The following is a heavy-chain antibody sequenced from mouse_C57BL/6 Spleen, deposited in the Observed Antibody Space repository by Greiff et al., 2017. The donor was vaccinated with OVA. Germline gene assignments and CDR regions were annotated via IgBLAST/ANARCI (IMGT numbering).Heavy chain of an antibody. D-gene: IGHD2-4*01. Sequence: VQWVESGAELARPGASVKMSCKASGYTFTSYTMHWVKQRPGQGLEWIGYINPSSGYTKYNQKFKDKATLTADKSSSTAYMQLSSLTSEDSAVYYCAPLYDYEGYFDYWGQGTTLTVSS. CDR1: GYTFTSYT. CDR3: APLYDYEGYFDY. CDR2: INPSSGYT. V-gene: IGHV1-4*01. J-gene: IGHJ2*01.